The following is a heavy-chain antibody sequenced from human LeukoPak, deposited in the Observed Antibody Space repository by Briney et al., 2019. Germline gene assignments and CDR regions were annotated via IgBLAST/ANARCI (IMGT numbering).Heavy chain of an antibody. J-gene: IGHJ4*02. V-gene: IGHV3-7*02. CDR2: INQDGSDK. CDR3: ALLRGGNY. CDR1: GFTFSRYL. D-gene: IGHD3-10*01. Sequence: QTGGSLRLSCAASGFTFSRYLMTWVRQAPGKGLEWVATINQDGSDKYYVDSVKGRFTISRDNAQNSLHLQMNSLRVEDTAVYYCALLRGGNYWGQGTLVTVSS.